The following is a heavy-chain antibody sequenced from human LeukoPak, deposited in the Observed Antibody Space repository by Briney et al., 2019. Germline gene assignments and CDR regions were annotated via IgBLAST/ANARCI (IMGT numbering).Heavy chain of an antibody. CDR3: ARDTTVASGMQF. D-gene: IGHD6-19*01. Sequence: PSETLSLTCAVSGGSISTYSCTWVRQSPGQGLEWIGSVVTTTTKYSPALRSRVAISVDTSNNQFSLRLESVTTADTAVYYCARDTTVASGMQFWGQGALVTVSS. J-gene: IGHJ4*02. V-gene: IGHV4-4*07. CDR1: GGSISTYS. CDR2: VVTTTT.